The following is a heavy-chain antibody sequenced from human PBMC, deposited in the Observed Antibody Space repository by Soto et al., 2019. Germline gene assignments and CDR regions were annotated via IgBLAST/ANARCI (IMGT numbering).Heavy chain of an antibody. CDR1: GGSISSGGYS. D-gene: IGHD2-21*02. CDR2: IYHSGST. J-gene: IGHJ5*02. Sequence: QLQLQESGSGLVKPSQTLSLTCAVSGGSISSGGYSWSWIRQPPGKGLEWIGYIYHSGSTYYNPSIKRRVTISVDRSKNQFSLKLTSATAADTAVYYCARVAYCGGDCYRGFDPWGQGTRVTVSS. V-gene: IGHV4-30-2*01. CDR3: ARVAYCGGDCYRGFDP.